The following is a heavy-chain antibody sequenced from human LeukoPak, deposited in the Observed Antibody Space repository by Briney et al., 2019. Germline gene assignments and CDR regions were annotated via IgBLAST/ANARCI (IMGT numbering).Heavy chain of an antibody. CDR3: AKTGSSSWGYFDY. D-gene: IGHD6-13*01. CDR1: GFTVSSNY. V-gene: IGHV3-66*02. J-gene: IGHJ4*02. Sequence: PGGSLRLSCAASGFTVSSNYMSWVRQAPGKGLEWVSVIYSGGSTYYADSVKGRFTISRDNSKSTLYLQMNSLRAEDTAVYYCAKTGSSSWGYFDYWGQGTLVTVSS. CDR2: IYSGGST.